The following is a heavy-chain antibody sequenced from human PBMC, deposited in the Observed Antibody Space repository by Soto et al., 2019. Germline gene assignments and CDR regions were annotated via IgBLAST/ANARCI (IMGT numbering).Heavy chain of an antibody. J-gene: IGHJ4*02. CDR3: ARRGIVGAGYFDY. Sequence: SETLSLTCTVSGGSISSSSYYWAWIRQPPGKGLEWIGTIYYSGTTFYNPSLKSRVTISVDTSKNQFSLKLTSVTAADTAAYYCARRGIVGAGYFDYWGQGALVTVSS. D-gene: IGHD1-26*01. CDR1: GGSISSSSYY. V-gene: IGHV4-39*01. CDR2: IYYSGTT.